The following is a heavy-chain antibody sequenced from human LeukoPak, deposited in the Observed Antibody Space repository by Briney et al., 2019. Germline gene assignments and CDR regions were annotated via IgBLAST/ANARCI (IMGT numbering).Heavy chain of an antibody. CDR1: GFTFSSYS. V-gene: IGHV3-48*01. CDR2: IASSSTTI. D-gene: IGHD6-13*01. J-gene: IGHJ4*02. Sequence: GGSLRLSCAASGFTFSSYSMNWVRQAPGKGLEWVSYIASSSTTIYYADSVKGRFTISRDNAKNSLYLQMNSLRAEDTAVYYCARVYTTSSSWYGDFDYWGQGTLVTVSS. CDR3: ARVYTTSSSWYGDFDY.